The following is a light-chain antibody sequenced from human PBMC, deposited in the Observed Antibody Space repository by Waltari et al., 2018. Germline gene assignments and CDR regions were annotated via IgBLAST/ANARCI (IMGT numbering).Light chain of an antibody. J-gene: IGLJ2*01. CDR2: RNN. CDR3: QSYDSSLSGPVV. V-gene: IGLV1-40*01. Sequence: QSVLTQPPSVSGAPGQTVTISCTGSRSNIGAVYDVHWYQQVPGTAPKLLIFRNNTPPPGVPHRFSGSKSGTSASLAITGLRAEDEAYYYCQSYDSSLSGPVVFGGGTRLIVL. CDR1: RSNIGAVYD.